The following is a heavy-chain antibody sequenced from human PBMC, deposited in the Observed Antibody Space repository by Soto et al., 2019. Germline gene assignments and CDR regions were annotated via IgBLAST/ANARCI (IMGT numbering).Heavy chain of an antibody. Sequence: QVQLVQSGAEVKKPGSSVKVSCKASGGTFSSYAISWVRQAPGQGLEWMGGIIPIFGTANYAQKFQGRVTITADESTSTAYMEVSSLRSEDTAVYYCAISPRKFGGIIRQFCWYFDLWGRGTLVTVSS. CDR2: IIPIFGTA. J-gene: IGHJ2*01. CDR1: GGTFSSYA. D-gene: IGHD3-16*02. V-gene: IGHV1-69*01. CDR3: AISPRKFGGIIRQFCWYFDL.